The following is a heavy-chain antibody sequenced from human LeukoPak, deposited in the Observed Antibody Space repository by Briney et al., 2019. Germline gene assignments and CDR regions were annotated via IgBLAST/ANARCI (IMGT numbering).Heavy chain of an antibody. CDR1: GFTFDDYA. CDR3: AKAWGEDILTGYILDY. J-gene: IGHJ4*02. CDR2: ISWNSGSI. D-gene: IGHD3-9*01. V-gene: IGHV3-9*01. Sequence: TGGSLRLSCAASGFTFDDYAMHWVRQAPGKGLEWVSGISWNSGSIGYADSVKGRFTISRDNAKNSLYLQMNSLRAEDTALYYCAKAWGEDILTGYILDYWGQGTLVTVSS.